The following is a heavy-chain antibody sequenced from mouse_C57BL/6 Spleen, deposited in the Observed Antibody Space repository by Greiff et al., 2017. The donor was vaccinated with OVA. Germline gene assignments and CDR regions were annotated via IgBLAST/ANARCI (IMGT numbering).Heavy chain of an antibody. D-gene: IGHD1-1*01. Sequence: EVKVVESGGGLVKPGGSLKLSCAASGFTFSSYTMSWVRQTPEKRLEWVATISGGGGNTYYPDSVKGRFTISRDNAKNTLYLQMSSLRSEDTALYYCARPHYYGSSYAFAYWGQGTLVTVSA. V-gene: IGHV5-9*01. CDR1: GFTFSSYT. CDR2: ISGGGGNT. CDR3: ARPHYYGSSYAFAY. J-gene: IGHJ3*01.